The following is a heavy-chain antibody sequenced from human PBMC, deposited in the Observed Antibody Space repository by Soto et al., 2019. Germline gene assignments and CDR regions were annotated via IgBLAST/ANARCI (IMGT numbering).Heavy chain of an antibody. J-gene: IGHJ6*03. D-gene: IGHD3-10*01. CDR2: IYYSGST. V-gene: IGHV4-39*01. CDR1: GGSISSSSYY. CDR3: AIFGSGSYYYYMDV. Sequence: SETLSLTWTVSGGSISSSSYYCGWIRQPPGKGLEWIGSIYYSGSTYYNPSLKSRVTISVDTSKNQFSLKLSSVTAADTAVYYCAIFGSGSYYYYMDVWGKGTTVTVSS.